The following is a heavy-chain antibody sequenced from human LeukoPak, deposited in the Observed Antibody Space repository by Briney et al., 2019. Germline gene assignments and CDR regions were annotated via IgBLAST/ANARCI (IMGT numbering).Heavy chain of an antibody. CDR1: KFTFSTYA. Sequence: GGSLRLSCAASKFTFSTYAMGWVRQAPGKGLEWVSTISGGGDTYYAGSVKGRFTISRDNSKNTLYLQMSSLRADDTAIYYCAKGCGGYCFSSFDYWGQGTLVTVSS. CDR3: AKGCGGYCFSSFDY. CDR2: ISGGGDT. D-gene: IGHD2-21*02. V-gene: IGHV3-23*01. J-gene: IGHJ4*02.